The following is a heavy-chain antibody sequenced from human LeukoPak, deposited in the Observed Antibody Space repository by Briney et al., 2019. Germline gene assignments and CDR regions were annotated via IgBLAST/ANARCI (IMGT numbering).Heavy chain of an antibody. CDR3: ARHLPLLRLGEFDY. J-gene: IGHJ4*02. CDR1: GGSISSYY. CDR2: IYYSGST. V-gene: IGHV4-59*08. Sequence: KTSETLSLTCTVSGGSISSYYWSWIRQPPGKGLEWFGYIYYSGSTNYNPSLKSQVTISVDTSKNQFSLKLSSVTAADTAVYYCARHLPLLRLGEFDYWGQGTLVTVSS. D-gene: IGHD3-16*01.